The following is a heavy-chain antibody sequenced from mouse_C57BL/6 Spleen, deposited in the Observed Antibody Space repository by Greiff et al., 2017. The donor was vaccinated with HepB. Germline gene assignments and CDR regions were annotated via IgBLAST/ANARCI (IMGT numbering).Heavy chain of an antibody. CDR3: ARHYDGSSCGY. V-gene: IGHV1-85*01. Sequence: VQLQQSGPELVKPGASVKLSCKASGYTFTSYDINWVKQRPGQGLEWIGWIYPRDGSTTYNEKFKGKATLTVDTSSSTAYMELHSLTSEDSAFYCCARHYDGSSCGYWGQGTTLTVSS. J-gene: IGHJ2*01. CDR1: GYTFTSYD. D-gene: IGHD1-1*01. CDR2: IYPRDGST.